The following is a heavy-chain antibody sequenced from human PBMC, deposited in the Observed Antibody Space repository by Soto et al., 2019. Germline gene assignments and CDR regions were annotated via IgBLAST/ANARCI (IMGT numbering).Heavy chain of an antibody. CDR1: GYTFTSYA. CDR3: ARGSPRPGYYGMDV. D-gene: IGHD3-10*01. V-gene: IGHV1-3*01. CDR2: INAGNGNT. J-gene: IGHJ6*02. Sequence: QVQLVQSGAEVKKPGASVKVSCKASGYTFTSYAMHWVRQAPGQRLEWMGWINAGNGNTKYPQKCQGRVTITRDTSANTAYMELSSLRSEDTAVYYCARGSPRPGYYGMDVWGQGTTVTVSS.